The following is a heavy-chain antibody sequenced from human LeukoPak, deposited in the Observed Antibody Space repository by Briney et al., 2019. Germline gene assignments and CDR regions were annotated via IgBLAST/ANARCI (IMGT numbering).Heavy chain of an antibody. CDR3: ARESGYTWFDP. V-gene: IGHV4-59*12. CDR2: IYYSGST. CDR1: GGSISSYY. D-gene: IGHD5-12*01. Sequence: PSETLSLTCTVSGGSISSYYWSWIRQPPGKGLEWIGYIYYSGSTNYNPSLKRRVTMSVDTSKNQFSLRLSSVTAADTAIYYCARESGYTWFDPWGQGTLVTVSS. J-gene: IGHJ5*02.